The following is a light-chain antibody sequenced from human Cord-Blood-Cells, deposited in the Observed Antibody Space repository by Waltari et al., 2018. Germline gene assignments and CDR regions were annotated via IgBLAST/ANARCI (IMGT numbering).Light chain of an antibody. CDR3: SSYTSSSTL. CDR1: Y. CDR2: DVS. V-gene: IGLV2-14*04. Sequence: YVSWYQQHPSKAPKLMIYDVSNRPSGVSNRFSGSKSGNTASLTISGLQAEDEADYYCSSYTSSSTLFGGGTKLTVL. J-gene: IGLJ2*01.